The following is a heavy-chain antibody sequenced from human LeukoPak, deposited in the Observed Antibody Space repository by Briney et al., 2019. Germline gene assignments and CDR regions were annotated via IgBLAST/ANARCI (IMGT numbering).Heavy chain of an antibody. CDR3: ARGGVWELLDY. CDR1: GGSISNYY. J-gene: IGHJ4*02. D-gene: IGHD1-26*01. Sequence: RLSETLSLTCTVSGGSISNYYWSWIRQPPGKGLEWIGNIYYSGSTNYNPSLKSRVTLSLDTSKNQFSLKLSSVTAADTAVYCCARGGVWELLDYWGQGTLVTVSS. V-gene: IGHV4-59*01. CDR2: IYYSGST.